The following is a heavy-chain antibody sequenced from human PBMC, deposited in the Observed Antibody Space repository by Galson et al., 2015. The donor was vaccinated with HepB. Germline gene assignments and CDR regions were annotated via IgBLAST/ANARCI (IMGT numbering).Heavy chain of an antibody. CDR2: IYWNDDK. CDR1: GFSLSTSGVG. Sequence: PALVKPTQTLTLTCTFSGFSLSTSGVGVGWIRQPPGKALEWLALIYWNDDKRYSPSLKSRLTITKDTSKNQVVLTMTNMDPMDTATYYGARGRALGYGDDYYYYGMDVWGQGTTVTVSS. V-gene: IGHV2-5*01. J-gene: IGHJ6*02. D-gene: IGHD4-17*01. CDR3: ARGRALGYGDDYYYYGMDV.